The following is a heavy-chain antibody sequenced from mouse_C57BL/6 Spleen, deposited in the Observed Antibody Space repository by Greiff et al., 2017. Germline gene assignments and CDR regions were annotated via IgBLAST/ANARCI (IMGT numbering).Heavy chain of an antibody. V-gene: IGHV1-18*01. Sequence: VQLQQSGPELVKPGASVKIPCKASGYTFTDYNMDWVKQSHGKSLEWIGDINPNNGGTIYNQKFKGKATLTVDKSSSTAYRELRSLTSEDTAVYYGARSGAHYYGSSYRFAYWGQGTLVTVSA. J-gene: IGHJ3*01. CDR2: INPNNGGT. CDR1: GYTFTDYN. CDR3: ARSGAHYYGSSYRFAY. D-gene: IGHD1-1*01.